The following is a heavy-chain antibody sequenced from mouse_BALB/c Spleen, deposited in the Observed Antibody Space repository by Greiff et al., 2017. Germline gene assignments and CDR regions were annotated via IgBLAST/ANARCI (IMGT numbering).Heavy chain of an antibody. CDR1: GYTFTSYT. CDR3: ARSGGYFHYYAMDY. D-gene: IGHD1-1*02. CDR2: INPSSGYT. Sequence: LVESAAELARPGASVKMSCKASGYTFTSYTMHWVKQRPGQGLEWIGYINPSSGYTEYNQKFKDKTTLTADKSSSTAYMQLSSLTSEDSAVYYCARSGGYFHYYAMDYWGQGTSVTVSS. J-gene: IGHJ4*01. V-gene: IGHV1-4*02.